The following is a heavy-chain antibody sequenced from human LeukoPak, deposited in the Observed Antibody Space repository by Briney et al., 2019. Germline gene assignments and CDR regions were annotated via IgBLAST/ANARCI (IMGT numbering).Heavy chain of an antibody. J-gene: IGHJ5*02. CDR3: ARGPDSGSYYAWFDP. V-gene: IGHV4-61*02. D-gene: IGHD3-10*01. CDR2: IYTSGST. Sequence: SETLSLTCTVSGGSISSGSYYWSWIRQPAGKGLEWIGRIYTSGSTNYNPSLKSRLTISVDTSKNQVSLKLNSVTAADTAVYYCARGPDSGSYYAWFDPWGQGTLVTVSS. CDR1: GGSISSGSYY.